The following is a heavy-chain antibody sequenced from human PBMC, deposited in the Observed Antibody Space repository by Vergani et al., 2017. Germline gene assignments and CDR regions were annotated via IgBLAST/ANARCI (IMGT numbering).Heavy chain of an antibody. CDR3: ARLLGYCSGGSCSDY. CDR2: INAGNGNT. CDR1: GYTFTSYA. J-gene: IGHJ4*02. Sequence: GAEVKKPGASVKVSCKASGYTFTSYAMHWVRQAPGQRLEWMGWINAGNGNTKYSQKFQGRVTITRDTSASTAYMELSSLRSEDTAVYYCARLLGYCSGGSCSDYWGQGTLVTVSS. V-gene: IGHV1-3*01. D-gene: IGHD2-15*01.